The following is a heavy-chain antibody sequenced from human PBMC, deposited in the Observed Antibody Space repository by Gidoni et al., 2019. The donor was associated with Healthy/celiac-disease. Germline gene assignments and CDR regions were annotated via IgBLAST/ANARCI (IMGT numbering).Heavy chain of an antibody. Sequence: EVQLLESGGGLVQPGGSLRLSCAASGFTFSSYAMSWVRQAPGKGLEWVSAISGSGGSTYYADSVKGRFTISRDNSKNTLYLQMNSLRAEDTAVYYCAKFGSSSHWGEYYFDYWGQGTLVTVSS. CDR1: GFTFSSYA. CDR2: ISGSGGST. J-gene: IGHJ4*02. D-gene: IGHD6-13*01. CDR3: AKFGSSSHWGEYYFDY. V-gene: IGHV3-23*01.